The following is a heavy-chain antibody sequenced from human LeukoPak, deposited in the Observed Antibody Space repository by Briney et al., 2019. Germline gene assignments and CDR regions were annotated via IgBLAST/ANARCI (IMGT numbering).Heavy chain of an antibody. V-gene: IGHV4-4*07. CDR3: ARAVDSSGFSCFQH. Sequence: SETLSLTCSVSGGSISSHYWSWIRQPAGKGLEWIGRVYVGGGTNYNPSLKSRVTMSVHTSKNQVSLNLTSVTAADTAVYYCARAVDSSGFSCFQHWGQGTLVTVSS. D-gene: IGHD3-22*01. CDR1: GGSISSHY. J-gene: IGHJ1*01. CDR2: VYVGGGT.